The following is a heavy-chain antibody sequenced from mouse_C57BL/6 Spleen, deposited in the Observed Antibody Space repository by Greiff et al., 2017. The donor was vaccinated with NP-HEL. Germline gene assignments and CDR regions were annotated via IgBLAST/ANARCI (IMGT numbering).Heavy chain of an antibody. V-gene: IGHV1-26*01. Sequence: EVQLQQSGPELVKPGASVKISCKASGYTFTDYYMNWVKQSHGKSLEWIGDINPNNGGTSYNQKFKGKATLTVDKSSSTAYMELRSLTSEDSAVYYGARGGLDLGLGGDYFDYWGQGTTLTVSS. J-gene: IGHJ2*01. CDR3: ARGGLDLGLGGDYFDY. D-gene: IGHD4-1*01. CDR1: GYTFTDYY. CDR2: INPNNGGT.